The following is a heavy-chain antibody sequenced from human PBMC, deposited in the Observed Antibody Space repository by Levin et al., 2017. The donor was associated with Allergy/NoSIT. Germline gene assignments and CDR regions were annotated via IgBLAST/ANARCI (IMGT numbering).Heavy chain of an antibody. CDR1: GVSISSYY. CDR2: IHYSGRT. CDR3: GRGYSAFEGGMGDY. D-gene: IGHD5-12*01. V-gene: IGHV4-59*01. J-gene: IGHJ4*02. Sequence: SETLSLTCTVSGVSISSYYWSWIRQPPGKGLEWIGYIHYSGRTYYNPSLKSRLTFSLDASKSQLFLRLSSVTAADTAVYYCGRGYSAFEGGMGDYWGLGALVTVSS.